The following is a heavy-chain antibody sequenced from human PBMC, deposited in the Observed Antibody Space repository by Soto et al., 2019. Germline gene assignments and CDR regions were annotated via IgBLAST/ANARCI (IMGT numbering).Heavy chain of an antibody. Sequence: EVQLVESGGGLVQPGGSLRLSCAVSGFTFDYYWMSWVRQAPGKGLEWVANIKQDGSEKNYVGSVKGRFSISRDNAKNSLYLEMNSLRAEDTAVYYCARDPRYSYGWGYCDHWGQGTLVTVSS. D-gene: IGHD5-18*01. CDR3: ARDPRYSYGWGYCDH. CDR1: GFTFDYYW. CDR2: IKQDGSEK. V-gene: IGHV3-7*03. J-gene: IGHJ4*02.